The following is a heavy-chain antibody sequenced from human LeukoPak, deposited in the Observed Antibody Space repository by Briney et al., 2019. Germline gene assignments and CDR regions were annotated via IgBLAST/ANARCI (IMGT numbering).Heavy chain of an antibody. CDR3: ARLELAWSGDLFYGKKNWFDP. CDR1: GYTFTSYG. CDR2: ISAYNGNT. Sequence: ASVKVSCKASGYTFTSYGIGWVRQAPGQGLEWMGWISAYNGNTNYAQKLQGRVTMTTDTSTSTAYMELRSLRSDDTAVYYCARLELAWSGDLFYGKKNWFDPWGQGTLVTVSS. J-gene: IGHJ5*02. D-gene: IGHD3-10*01. V-gene: IGHV1-18*01.